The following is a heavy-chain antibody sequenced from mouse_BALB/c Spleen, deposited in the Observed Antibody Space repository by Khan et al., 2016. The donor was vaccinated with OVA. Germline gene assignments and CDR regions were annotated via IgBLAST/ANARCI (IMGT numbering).Heavy chain of an antibody. V-gene: IGHV2-9*02. CDR3: ARNSEPDYFDY. CDR1: GFSLTSHG. D-gene: IGHD2-12*01. Sequence: VELVESGPGLVAPSQSLSITCTVSGFSLTSHGVHWVRQPPGKGLEWLGVMWTGGSTNYNSALMSRLSISKDSSKNQVFLKVNSLQTDDTAIYYCARNSEPDYFDYWGQGTTLIVSS. CDR2: MWTGGST. J-gene: IGHJ2*01.